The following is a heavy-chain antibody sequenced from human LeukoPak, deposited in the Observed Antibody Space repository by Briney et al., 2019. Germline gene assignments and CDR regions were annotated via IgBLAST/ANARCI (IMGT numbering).Heavy chain of an antibody. D-gene: IGHD4-17*01. CDR1: GFTFSSYA. J-gene: IGHJ4*02. V-gene: IGHV3-23*01. Sequence: SGGSLRLSCAASGFTFSSYAMSWVRQAPGKGLEWVSSVSGSGSHTYYADSVKGRFTISRDNSKNTLDLQMHSLRAEDTALYYCAKEVLGGNYGDYAVDYWGQGTLVTVSS. CDR3: AKEVLGGNYGDYAVDY. CDR2: VSGSGSHT.